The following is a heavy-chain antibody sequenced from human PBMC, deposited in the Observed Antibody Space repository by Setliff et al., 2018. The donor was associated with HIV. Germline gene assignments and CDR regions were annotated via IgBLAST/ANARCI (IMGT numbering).Heavy chain of an antibody. CDR3: ARVGFCGWCLDY. CDR2: IKPDGSEK. Sequence: GGSLRLSCAVSGFTFRTYWMSWVRQTPGKGLEWVANIKPDGSEKYYVDFVKGRFTISRDNAKNSLYLQMNSLRAEDTAVYYCARVGFCGWCLDYWGQGTVVTVSS. CDR1: GFTFRTYW. V-gene: IGHV3-7*03. J-gene: IGHJ4*02. D-gene: IGHD6-19*01.